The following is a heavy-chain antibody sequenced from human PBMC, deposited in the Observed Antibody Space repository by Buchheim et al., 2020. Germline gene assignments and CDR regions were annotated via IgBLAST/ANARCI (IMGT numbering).Heavy chain of an antibody. Sequence: EVQLVESGGGLVQRGGSLRLSCAASGFRFNTWLSWVRQAPGKGLEWVATLKEDGSEKYYVDSVKDRFTISREDAKTSMFPQMNSLRVEDTAVYYCASGPGVLRMDVWGQGT. CDR3: ASGPGVLRMDV. V-gene: IGHV3-7*01. D-gene: IGHD4/OR15-4a*01. CDR1: GFRFNTW. J-gene: IGHJ6*02. CDR2: LKEDGSEK.